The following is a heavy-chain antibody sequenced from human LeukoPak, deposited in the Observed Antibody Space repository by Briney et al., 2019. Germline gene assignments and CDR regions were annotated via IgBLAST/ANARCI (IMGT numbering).Heavy chain of an antibody. CDR3: ARDGPDFWSGYYDPYWAFDI. D-gene: IGHD3-3*01. CDR1: GGSISSGSYY. CDR2: IYTSGST. V-gene: IGHV4-61*02. J-gene: IGHJ3*02. Sequence: PSQTLSLTCTVSGGSISSGSYYWRWIRQPAGKGLEWIGRIYTSGSTNYNPSLKSRVTISVDTSKNQFSLKLSSATAADTAVYYCARDGPDFWSGYYDPYWAFDIWGQGTMVTVSS.